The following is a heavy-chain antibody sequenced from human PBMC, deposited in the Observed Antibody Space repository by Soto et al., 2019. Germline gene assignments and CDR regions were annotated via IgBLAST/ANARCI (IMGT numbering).Heavy chain of an antibody. CDR1: GFTFSSYG. CDR3: PKDYWARPSACLGQLIGWFDP. D-gene: IGHD3-10*01. CDR2: ISYDGSNK. V-gene: IGHV3-30*18. J-gene: IGHJ5*01. Sequence: PGGSLRLSCAASGFTFSSYGMHWVHQAPGKGLEWVAVISYDGSNKYYADSVKGRFTISRDNSKNTLYLQMNSLRAEDTAVYYFPKDYWARPSACLGQLIGWFDPWGQGTLVTVSS.